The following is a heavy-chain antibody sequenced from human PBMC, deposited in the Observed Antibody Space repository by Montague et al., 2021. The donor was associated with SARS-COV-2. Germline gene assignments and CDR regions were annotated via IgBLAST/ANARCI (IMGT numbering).Heavy chain of an antibody. CDR3: ARRGLREDYFDF. D-gene: IGHD4-17*01. CDR2: IYYSGIT. Sequence: SETLSLTCTVSGDSIRSYYWSWIRQPPGKGLEWIGNIYYSGITNYNPSLKSRVTTSIDTSKNQFSLKLNSLTATDTAIYHCARRGLREDYFDFWGQGTLLTVSS. CDR1: GDSIRSYY. J-gene: IGHJ4*02. V-gene: IGHV4-59*08.